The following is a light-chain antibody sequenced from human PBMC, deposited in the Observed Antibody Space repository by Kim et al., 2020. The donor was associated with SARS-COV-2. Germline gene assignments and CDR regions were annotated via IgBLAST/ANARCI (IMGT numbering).Light chain of an antibody. CDR3: SSYTSSSTWV. J-gene: IGLJ3*02. CDR2: DVS. CDR1: SSDVGGYNY. Sequence: QSALTQPASVSGSPGQSNTISCTGTSSDVGGYNYVSWYQQHPGKAPKLMIYDVSKRPSGVSNRFSGSKSGNTASLTISGFQAEDEADYYYSSYTSSSTWVFGGRTQLTVL. V-gene: IGLV2-14*01.